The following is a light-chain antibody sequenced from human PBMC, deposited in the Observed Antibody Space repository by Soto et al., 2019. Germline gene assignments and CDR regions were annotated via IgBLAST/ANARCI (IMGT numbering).Light chain of an antibody. CDR1: QGISSY. J-gene: IGKJ4*01. V-gene: IGKV1-9*01. Sequence: IQLTQSPSSLSASVGDRVTITCRASQGISSYLAWYQQKPGKAPKLLIYAASTLQSGVPSRFSGSGSGTDFTLTISSLQSEDFAVYYCQQYSNWPPLTFGGGTKVDIK. CDR2: AAS. CDR3: QQYSNWPPLT.